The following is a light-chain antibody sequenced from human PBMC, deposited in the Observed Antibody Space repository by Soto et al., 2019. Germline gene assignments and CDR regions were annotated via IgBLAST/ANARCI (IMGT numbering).Light chain of an antibody. Sequence: DIQMTQSPSSLSASVGDRVTITCRASQNIRSYLNWYQQKPGKAPQLLIYATSSLQTRVPSRFSASGSGTDFSLVISDLQPEDSATYYCQQGYSSRWTSGRGTKV. CDR2: ATS. J-gene: IGKJ1*01. CDR1: QNIRSY. CDR3: QQGYSSRWT. V-gene: IGKV1-39*01.